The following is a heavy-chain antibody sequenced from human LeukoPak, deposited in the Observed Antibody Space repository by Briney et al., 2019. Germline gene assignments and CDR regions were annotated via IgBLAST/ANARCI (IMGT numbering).Heavy chain of an antibody. D-gene: IGHD4-17*01. CDR1: GGSFSGYY. Sequence: SETLSLTCAVYGGSFSGYYWSWIRQHPGKGLEWIGYIYYSGSTYYNPSLKSRVTISVDTSKNQFSLKLSSVTAADTAVYYCARESYGDYANFDYWGQGTLVTVSS. CDR2: IYYSGST. CDR3: ARESYGDYANFDY. J-gene: IGHJ4*02. V-gene: IGHV4-31*11.